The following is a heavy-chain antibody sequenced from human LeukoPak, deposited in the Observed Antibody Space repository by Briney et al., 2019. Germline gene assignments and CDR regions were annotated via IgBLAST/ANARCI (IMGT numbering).Heavy chain of an antibody. CDR1: GFSLSTSGVG. J-gene: IGHJ4*02. Sequence: SGPTLVNPTQTLTLTCTFSGFSLSTSGVGVGWIRQPPGKALEWLALIYWNDDKRYSPSLKSRLTITEDTSKNQVVLTMTNMDPVDTATYYCAHYCSSTSCLDYWGQGTLVTVSS. V-gene: IGHV2-5*01. CDR2: IYWNDDK. D-gene: IGHD2-2*01. CDR3: AHYCSSTSCLDY.